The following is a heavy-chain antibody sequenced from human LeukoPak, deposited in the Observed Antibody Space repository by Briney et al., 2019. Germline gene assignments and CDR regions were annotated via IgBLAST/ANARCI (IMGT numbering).Heavy chain of an antibody. Sequence: AGGSLRLSYAASGFTFSSYAMSWVRQAPGKGLEWVSAISGSGGSTYYADSVKGRFTISRDNSKNTLYLQMNSLRAEDTAVYYCAKGYCSGGSCWTFDYWGQRTQVTLSS. J-gene: IGHJ4*02. CDR3: AKGYCSGGSCWTFDY. D-gene: IGHD2-15*01. CDR2: ISGSGGST. V-gene: IGHV3-23*01. CDR1: GFTFSSYA.